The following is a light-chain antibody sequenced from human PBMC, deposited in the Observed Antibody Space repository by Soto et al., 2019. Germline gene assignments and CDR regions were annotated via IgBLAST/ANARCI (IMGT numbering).Light chain of an antibody. CDR3: QQYNSNFWT. V-gene: IGKV1-5*01. CDR1: QSVSRW. J-gene: IGKJ1*01. CDR2: DAS. Sequence: DIQMTQSPSTLSSSVGDRVTITCRAIQSVSRWLAWYQQKPGKAPKLLIYDASSLDGGVPSRFSGSGSGTDFTLTISSLQPDDFATYYCQQYNSNFWTFGQGTKVEIK.